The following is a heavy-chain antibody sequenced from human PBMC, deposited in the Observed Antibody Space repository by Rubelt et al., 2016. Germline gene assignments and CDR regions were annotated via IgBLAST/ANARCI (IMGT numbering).Heavy chain of an antibody. Sequence: LPLTCTVSGGSISSSGYYWGWIRQPPEKGLEWIGSIFYSGSTSSNPSLKSRVTISVDTSKKQFSLKLSSVTAADTAVYYCARDDSAIYDSSGYYSAPSYFFDYWGQGTPITVSS. CDR2: IFYSGST. V-gene: IGHV4-39*07. CDR1: GGSISSSGYY. D-gene: IGHD3-22*01. J-gene: IGHJ4*02. CDR3: ARDDSAIYDSSGYYSAPSYFFDY.